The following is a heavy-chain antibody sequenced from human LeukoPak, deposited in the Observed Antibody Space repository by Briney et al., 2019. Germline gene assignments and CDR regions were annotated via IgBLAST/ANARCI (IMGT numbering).Heavy chain of an antibody. J-gene: IGHJ4*02. CDR3: ARDSGRSWYYFDY. CDR2: IYHSGST. Sequence: SETLSLTCAVSGGSISSGGYSWSWLRHPPGKGLEWIGYIYHSGSTYYNPSLKSRVTISVDRSKNQFSLKLSSVTAADTAVYYCARDSGRSWYYFDYWGQGTLVTVSS. CDR1: GGSISSGGYS. V-gene: IGHV4-30-2*01. D-gene: IGHD6-13*01.